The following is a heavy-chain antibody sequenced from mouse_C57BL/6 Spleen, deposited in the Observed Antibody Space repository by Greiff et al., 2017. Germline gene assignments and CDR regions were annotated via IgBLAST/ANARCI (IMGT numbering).Heavy chain of an antibody. CDR3: TRPLTMDY. J-gene: IGHJ4*01. CDR1: GYTFTDYE. CDR2: IDPETGGT. V-gene: IGHV1-15*01. Sequence: QVQLQQSGAELVRPGASVTLSCKASGYTFTDYEMHWVKQTPVHGLEWIGAIDPETGGTAYNQKFKGKAILTADKSSSTAYMELRSLTSEDSVVYYCTRPLTMDYWGQGTSVTVSS.